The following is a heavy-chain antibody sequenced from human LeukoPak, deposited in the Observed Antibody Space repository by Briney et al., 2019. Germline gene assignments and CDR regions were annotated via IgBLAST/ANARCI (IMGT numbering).Heavy chain of an antibody. D-gene: IGHD2/OR15-2a*01. V-gene: IGHV4-61*02. CDR3: ARAFDYFLFDY. CDR1: GGSISSGSYY. Sequence: SETLSLTCTVSGGSISSGSYYWSWIRQPAGKGLEWIGRIYTSGSTNYNPSLKSRVTISVDTSKNQFSLKLSSVTAADTAAYCCARAFDYFLFDYWGQGTLVTVSS. J-gene: IGHJ4*02. CDR2: IYTSGST.